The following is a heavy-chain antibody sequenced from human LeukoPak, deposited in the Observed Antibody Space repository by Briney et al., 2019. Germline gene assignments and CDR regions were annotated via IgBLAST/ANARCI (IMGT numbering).Heavy chain of an antibody. D-gene: IGHD6-13*01. J-gene: IGHJ4*02. V-gene: IGHV3-66*01. Sequence: GGSLRLSCEASGFAFSSYWMHWVRQAPGKGLEWVSVIYSGGSTYYADSVKGRFTIFRDNSKNTLYLQMNSLRAEDTAVYYCARAAAAGPFDYWGQGTLVTVSS. CDR1: GFAFSSYW. CDR3: ARAAAAGPFDY. CDR2: IYSGGST.